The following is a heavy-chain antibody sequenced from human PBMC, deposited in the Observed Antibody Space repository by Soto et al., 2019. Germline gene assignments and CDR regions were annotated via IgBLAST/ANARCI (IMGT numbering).Heavy chain of an antibody. CDR2: IKFDGREK. V-gene: IGHV3-7*03. D-gene: IGHD1-20*01. CDR3: ARDKVRDNWRYDNWFDP. Sequence: GGSLRLSCAASGFSFSDYWMSWVRQAPGKGLEWVANIKFDGREKYYVDSVKGRFTISRDNAKNSLYLQMDSLRAEDTAVYYRARDKVRDNWRYDNWFDPWGQGTLVTVSS. J-gene: IGHJ5*02. CDR1: GFSFSDYW.